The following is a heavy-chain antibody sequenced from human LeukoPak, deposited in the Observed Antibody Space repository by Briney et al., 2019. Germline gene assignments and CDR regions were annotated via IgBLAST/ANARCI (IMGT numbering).Heavy chain of an antibody. CDR2: ISSSSSYI. Sequence: GGSLRLSCAASGFTFSSYSMNWVRQAPGKGLEWVSSISSSSSYIYYADSVKGRFTISRDNTKNSLYLQMNSLRAEDTAVYYCARVTGDYGGNSADYWGQGTLVTVSS. CDR1: GFTFSSYS. CDR3: ARVTGDYGGNSADY. D-gene: IGHD4-23*01. V-gene: IGHV3-21*01. J-gene: IGHJ4*02.